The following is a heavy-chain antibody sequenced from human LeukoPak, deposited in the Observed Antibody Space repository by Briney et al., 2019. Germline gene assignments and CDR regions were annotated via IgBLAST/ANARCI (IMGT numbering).Heavy chain of an antibody. CDR3: ARVDTSIAAAGPFDY. CDR1: GFTFDDHG. J-gene: IGHJ4*02. Sequence: PGGSLRLSCAASGFTFDDHGMGWVRQAPGKGLEWVSGINWNGGSTGYADSVKGRFTISRDNAKNSLYLQMNSLRAEDTALYYCARVDTSIAAAGPFDYWGQGTLVTVSS. CDR2: INWNGGST. D-gene: IGHD6-13*01. V-gene: IGHV3-20*04.